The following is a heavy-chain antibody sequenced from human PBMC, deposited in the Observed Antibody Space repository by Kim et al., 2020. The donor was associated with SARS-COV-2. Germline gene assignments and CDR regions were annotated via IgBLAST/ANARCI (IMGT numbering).Heavy chain of an antibody. D-gene: IGHD2-8*01. V-gene: IGHV3-48*02. J-gene: IGHJ4*02. CDR2: ITSSSSTI. CDR1: GFNFNIYS. Sequence: GGSLRLSCAASGFNFNIYSMNWVRQAPGRGLEWVSYITSSSSTIYYADSVRGRFTISRDNAKNSLDLQMNSLRDEDTAVYYCTRGRQWAFDFWGQGSLVTVSS. CDR3: TRGRQWAFDF.